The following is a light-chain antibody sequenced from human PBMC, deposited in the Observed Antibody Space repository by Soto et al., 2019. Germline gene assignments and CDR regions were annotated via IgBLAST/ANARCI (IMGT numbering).Light chain of an antibody. CDR3: QQRSNWPPQIT. Sequence: IVVTQSPATLSCSAGERATLSFRAIQSVSSYLAWYQQKPGQAPRLLIYDASNRATGIPARFSGSGSGTDFTLTISSLEPEAFAVYHCQQRSNWPPQITPAQRTRLEI. V-gene: IGKV3-11*01. CDR2: DAS. J-gene: IGKJ5*01. CDR1: QSVSSY.